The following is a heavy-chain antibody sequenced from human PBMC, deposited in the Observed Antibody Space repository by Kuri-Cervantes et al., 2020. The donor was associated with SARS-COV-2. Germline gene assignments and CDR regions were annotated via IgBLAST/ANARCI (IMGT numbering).Heavy chain of an antibody. CDR3: AKDRSIAAAFDY. D-gene: IGHD6-13*01. J-gene: IGHJ4*02. V-gene: IGHV3-23*01. CDR1: GFTFSGYA. CDR2: ISGSGGST. Sequence: GESLKISCAASGFTFSGYAMSWVRQAPGKGLEWVSAISGSGGSTYYADSVKGRFTISRDNSKNTLYLQMNSLRAEDTAVYFCAKDRSIAAAFDYWGQGTLVTVSS.